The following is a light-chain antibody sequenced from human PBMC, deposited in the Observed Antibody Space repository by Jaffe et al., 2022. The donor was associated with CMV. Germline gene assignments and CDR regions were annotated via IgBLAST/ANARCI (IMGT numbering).Light chain of an antibody. CDR1: QSVRSRY. V-gene: IGKV3-20*01. J-gene: IGKJ4*01. CDR3: QEYDDSLPT. Sequence: IVLTQSPGTLSLSPGETASLSCKASQSVRSRYIAWYQQRPGQAPKLLIYAASRRAAGIPERFSGVGSGTDFILTISGLEPEDFAVYHCQEYDDSLPTFGGGTKVEIK. CDR2: AAS.